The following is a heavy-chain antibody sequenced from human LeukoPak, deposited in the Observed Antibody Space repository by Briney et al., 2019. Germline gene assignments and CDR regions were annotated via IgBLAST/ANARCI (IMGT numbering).Heavy chain of an antibody. V-gene: IGHV1-69*13. J-gene: IGHJ6*02. CDR2: IIPIFGTA. Sequence: SVNVSFTASGGTFSSYAISWVRQAPGQGLEWMGGIIPIFGTANYAQKFQGRVTITADESTSTAYMELSSLRSEDTAVYYCARAVFDYYYGMDVWGQGTTVTVSS. D-gene: IGHD3-10*01. CDR1: GGTFSSYA. CDR3: ARAVFDYYYGMDV.